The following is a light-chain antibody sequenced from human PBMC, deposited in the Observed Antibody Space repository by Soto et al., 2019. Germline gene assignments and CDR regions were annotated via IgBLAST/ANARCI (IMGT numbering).Light chain of an antibody. Sequence: DIQMTQSPSSLSASVGDRVTITCQASQDISNYLNWYQHKPGIAPKLLIYDASNLEIGVPSRFSGSGSGTDFSFTITSLQPEDVATYYCQQYDNLPFTFGPGTKVDI. CDR1: QDISNY. V-gene: IGKV1-33*01. CDR3: QQYDNLPFT. J-gene: IGKJ3*01. CDR2: DAS.